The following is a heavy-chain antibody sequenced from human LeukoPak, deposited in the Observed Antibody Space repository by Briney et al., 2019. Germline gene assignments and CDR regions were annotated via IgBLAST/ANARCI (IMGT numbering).Heavy chain of an antibody. V-gene: IGHV3-33*01. CDR1: GFTFSSYG. CDR3: GSPGIGAVGPGLTDY. J-gene: IGHJ4*02. D-gene: IGHD6-25*01. Sequence: GGSLRLSCAASGFTFSSYGMHWVRQAPGKGLGLVAVIWYDGSNKYYADSVKGRFTISRDNSKNTLYLQMNSLRAEDSAVYYCGSPGIGAVGPGLTDYWGKETWVT. CDR2: IWYDGSNK.